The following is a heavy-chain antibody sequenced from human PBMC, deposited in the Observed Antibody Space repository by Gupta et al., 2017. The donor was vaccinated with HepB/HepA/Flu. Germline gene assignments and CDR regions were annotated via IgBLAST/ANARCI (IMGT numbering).Heavy chain of an antibody. CDR3: ARGDYCSAGRCNSGGWFDP. J-gene: IGHJ5*02. V-gene: IGHV3-30-3*01. CDR2: IPSDGYNE. Sequence: LVWVGIIPSDGYNEYYADSVTGRFTISRDNSKNTLYLQMNTLRAEDTAVYYCARGDYCSAGRCNSGGWFDPWGQGTLVTVTS. D-gene: IGHD2-15*01.